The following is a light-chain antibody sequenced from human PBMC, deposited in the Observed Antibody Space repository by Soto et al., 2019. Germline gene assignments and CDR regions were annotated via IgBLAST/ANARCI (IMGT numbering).Light chain of an antibody. J-gene: IGLJ1*01. Sequence: LTQPAPVSGSLGQSITISFTGSSSDVGGFNYVSWYQHHSGQAPKLIIYEVSNRPSGVSIRFSGSKSGSTASLIISGLQAEDEADYYCSSYATSPNALFVFGAGTKVTVL. CDR2: EVS. CDR1: SSDVGGFNY. CDR3: SSYATSPNALFV. V-gene: IGLV2-14*01.